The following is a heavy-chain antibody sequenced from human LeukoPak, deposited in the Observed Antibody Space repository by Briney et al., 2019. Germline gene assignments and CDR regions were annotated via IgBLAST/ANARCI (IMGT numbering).Heavy chain of an antibody. CDR2: MSNSGENT. D-gene: IGHD3-22*01. V-gene: IGHV3-30*18. CDR1: GFTFSSYS. CDR3: AKGGYEYDSSGHNYFDY. J-gene: IGHJ4*02. Sequence: GGSLRLSCAASGFTFSSYSMQWVRQTPGKGLEWVGIMSNSGENTFYGEAVKGRFTISRDNSQNTLYLQMNSLRVEDTAVYYCAKGGYEYDSSGHNYFDYWGQGTLVTVSS.